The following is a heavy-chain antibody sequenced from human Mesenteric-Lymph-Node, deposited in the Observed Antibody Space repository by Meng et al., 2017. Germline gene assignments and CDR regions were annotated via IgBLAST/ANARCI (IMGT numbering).Heavy chain of an antibody. CDR2: ISAYNGNT. Sequence: QAKLARSGGEGKKPGPSLEVSCRASGSPFTNYGITWVRPAPGQGLEWMGWISAYNGNTNYAQTLQGRVTMTRDTSASTAYMELSSLRSEDTAVYYCARDRGAARLFDYWGQGTLVTVSS. CDR1: GSPFTNYG. V-gene: IGHV1-18*01. CDR3: ARDRGAARLFDY. J-gene: IGHJ4*02. D-gene: IGHD6-6*01.